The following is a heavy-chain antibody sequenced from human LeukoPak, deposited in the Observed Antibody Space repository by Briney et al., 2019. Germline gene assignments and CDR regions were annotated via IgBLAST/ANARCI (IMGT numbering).Heavy chain of an antibody. CDR3: ASPSDDYDSSGYYFRWFDP. CDR2: IIPIFGTA. Sequence: ASVKVSCKASGGTFSSYAISWVRQAPGQGVEWMGGIIPIFGTANYAQKFQGRVTITADESTSTAYMELSSLRSEDTAVYYCASPSDDYDSSGYYFRWFDPWGQGTLVTVSS. D-gene: IGHD3-22*01. J-gene: IGHJ5*02. CDR1: GGTFSSYA. V-gene: IGHV1-69*13.